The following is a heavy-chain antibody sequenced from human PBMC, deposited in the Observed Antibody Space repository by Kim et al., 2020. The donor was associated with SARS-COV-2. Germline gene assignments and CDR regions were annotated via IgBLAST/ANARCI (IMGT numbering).Heavy chain of an antibody. CDR3: ARDCLSITMVRGVAAEYYYGMDV. CDR2: ISAYNGNT. V-gene: IGHV1-18*04. J-gene: IGHJ6*02. Sequence: ASVKVSCKASGYTFTSYGISWVRQAPGQGLEWMGWISAYNGNTNYAQKLQGRVTMTTDTSTSTAYMELRSLRSDDTAVYYCARDCLSITMVRGVAAEYYYGMDVWGQGTTVTVSS. CDR1: GYTFTSYG. D-gene: IGHD3-10*01.